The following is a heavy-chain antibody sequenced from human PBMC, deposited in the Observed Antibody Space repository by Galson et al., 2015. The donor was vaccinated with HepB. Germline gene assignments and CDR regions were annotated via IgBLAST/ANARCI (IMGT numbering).Heavy chain of an antibody. V-gene: IGHV3-30*18. D-gene: IGHD3-22*01. CDR3: AKDWAGIRYDSSGLDY. J-gene: IGHJ4*02. CDR2: ISYDGSNK. CDR1: GFTVSSNY. Sequence: SLRLSCAASGFTVSSNYMSWVRQAPGKGLEWVAVISYDGSNKYYADSVKGRFTISRDNSKNTLYLQMNSLRAEDTAVYYCAKDWAGIRYDSSGLDYWGQGTLVTVSS.